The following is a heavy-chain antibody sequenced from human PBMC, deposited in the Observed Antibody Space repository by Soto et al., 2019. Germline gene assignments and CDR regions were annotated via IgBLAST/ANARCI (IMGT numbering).Heavy chain of an antibody. D-gene: IGHD5-12*01. CDR2: IYYSGST. J-gene: IGHJ4*02. V-gene: IGHV4-59*01. Sequence: SETLSLTCTVSGGSISSYYWSWIRQPPGKGLEWIGYIYYSGSTNYNPSLKSRVTISVDTSKNQFSLKLSSVTAADTAVYYCAEGGLQFDYWGQGTLVTVSS. CDR3: AEGGLQFDY. CDR1: GGSISSYY.